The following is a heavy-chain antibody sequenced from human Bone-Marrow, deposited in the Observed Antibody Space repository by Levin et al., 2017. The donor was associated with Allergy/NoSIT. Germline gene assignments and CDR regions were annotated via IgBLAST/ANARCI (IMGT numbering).Heavy chain of an antibody. D-gene: IGHD2-21*02. V-gene: IGHV5-10-1*01. CDR2: VDPTDSRA. CDR1: GSNFIASW. Sequence: GGSLRLSCKGSGSNFIASWINWVRQRPGKGLEWMGRVDPTDSRAQYSPSFQGHVSMSVDKSVTTAFLHWSSLEASDTAMYYCARSPYCGDACYSNDFDYWGQGTPVSVSS. J-gene: IGHJ4*02. CDR3: ARSPYCGDACYSNDFDY.